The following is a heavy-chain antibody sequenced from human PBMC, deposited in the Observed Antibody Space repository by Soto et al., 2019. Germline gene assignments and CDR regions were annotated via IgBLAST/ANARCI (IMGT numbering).Heavy chain of an antibody. CDR2: IWYDGSNK. J-gene: IGHJ3*02. Sequence: QVQLVESGGGVVQPGRSLRLSCAASGFTFSSYGMHWVRQAPGKGLEWVAGIWYDGSNKYYADSVKGRFTISRDKSKNTLSMKMNSMRAEDTAVYYCARDRRKNSDAFAIWGQGTMVTVAS. V-gene: IGHV3-33*01. CDR3: ARDRRKNSDAFAI. D-gene: IGHD1-7*01. CDR1: GFTFSSYG.